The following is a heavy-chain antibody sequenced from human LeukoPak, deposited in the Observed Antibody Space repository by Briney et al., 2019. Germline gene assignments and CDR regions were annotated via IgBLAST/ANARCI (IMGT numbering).Heavy chain of an antibody. D-gene: IGHD5-18*01. J-gene: IGHJ4*02. CDR3: ARDPKYSYNPDY. V-gene: IGHV3-21*05. Sequence: GGSLRLSCAASGFTFSDFSMNWVRQPPGKGLEWVSYISSTSSDTNYADSVRGRFTISRDNAKNSLYLQMNSLRADDTAVYYCARDPKYSYNPDYWGQGTLVTVSS. CDR1: GFTFSDFS. CDR2: ISSTSSDT.